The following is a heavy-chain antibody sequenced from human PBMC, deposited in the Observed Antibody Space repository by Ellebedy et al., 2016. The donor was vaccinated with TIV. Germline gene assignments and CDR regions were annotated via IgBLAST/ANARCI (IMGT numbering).Heavy chain of an antibody. Sequence: GESLKISCVTSGFTFSIYWMSWVRQAPGKGLEWVANTDHDGRVKFYVDSVEGRFTISRDNAKNSLYLQMNSLRAEDTAVYYCAKDDWVPAGPWGQGTLVTVSS. CDR3: AKDDWVPAGP. CDR1: GFTFSIYW. V-gene: IGHV3-7*03. J-gene: IGHJ5*02. D-gene: IGHD3-9*01. CDR2: TDHDGRVK.